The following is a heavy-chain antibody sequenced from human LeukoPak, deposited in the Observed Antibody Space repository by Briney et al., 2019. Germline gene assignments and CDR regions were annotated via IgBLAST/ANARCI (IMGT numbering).Heavy chain of an antibody. CDR2: IYYSGST. CDR1: GDSFSSGRNY. D-gene: IGHD2-2*01. CDR3: ARAFCTRTSCSSGWFDP. J-gene: IGHJ5*02. V-gene: IGHV4-39*07. Sequence: SETLSLTCTVSGDSFSSGRNYWGWIRQPPGKGLEWIGSIYYSGSTFYNPSLKSRVTISIDTSKNQFSLGLSSVTAADTAMYYCARAFCTRTSCSSGWFDPWGQGTLVTVSS.